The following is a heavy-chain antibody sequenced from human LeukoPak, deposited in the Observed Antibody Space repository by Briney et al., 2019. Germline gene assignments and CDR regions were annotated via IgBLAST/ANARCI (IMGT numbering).Heavy chain of an antibody. CDR2: IRYDGSNT. V-gene: IGHV3-30*02. J-gene: IGHJ4*02. D-gene: IGHD3-9*01. Sequence: GGSLRLSCAASGFTFNNYGMHWVRQAPGKGLEWLAFIRYDGSNTYYADSVKGRFTISRDNSKNTLYLQMNSLRAEDTAVYYCAGVTLRYLFDYWGQGTLVTVSS. CDR1: GFTFNNYG. CDR3: AGVTLRYLFDY.